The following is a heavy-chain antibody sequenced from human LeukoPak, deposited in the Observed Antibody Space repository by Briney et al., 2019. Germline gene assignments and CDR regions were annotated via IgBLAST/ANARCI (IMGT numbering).Heavy chain of an antibody. D-gene: IGHD4-23*01. CDR1: GGSISSSNYY. Sequence: SETLSLTCTIPGGSISSSNYYWAWIRQPPGKGLEWIGSIYYSGNTYYDPSLKSRVTISLDTSKNQFSLQLNSVTPEDTAVYYCARDGGFKRFDYWGQGTLVTVSS. V-gene: IGHV4-39*07. CDR3: ARDGGFKRFDY. CDR2: IYYSGNT. J-gene: IGHJ4*02.